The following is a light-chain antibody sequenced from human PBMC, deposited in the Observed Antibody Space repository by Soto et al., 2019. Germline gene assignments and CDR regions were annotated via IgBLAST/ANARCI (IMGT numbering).Light chain of an antibody. CDR1: SSDIGGYNY. CDR2: EVS. J-gene: IGLJ2*01. Sequence: QSALTQPASVSGSPGQSITISCTGTSSDIGGYNYVSWYQQYPGKAPKLMIYEVSNRPSGVSNRFSGSKSGNAASLTFSGLQAEDEADYYCSSYASGTTHVVFGGGTKLTVL. CDR3: SSYASGTTHVV. V-gene: IGLV2-14*01.